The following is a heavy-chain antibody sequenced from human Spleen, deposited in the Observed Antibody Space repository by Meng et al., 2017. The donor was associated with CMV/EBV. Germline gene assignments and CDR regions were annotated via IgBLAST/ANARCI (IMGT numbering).Heavy chain of an antibody. D-gene: IGHD3-16*01. Sequence: SGLRFSTYGRYWVRQAPGKGPEWVSAISTGATTYYADNVKGRFTISRDDSRSTQYLQMNSLRAEDTAIYYCATGSYYDTSASARALDYWGQGSLVTVSS. CDR1: GLRFSTYG. CDR2: ISTGATT. J-gene: IGHJ4*02. V-gene: IGHV3-23*01. CDR3: ATGSYYDTSASARALDY.